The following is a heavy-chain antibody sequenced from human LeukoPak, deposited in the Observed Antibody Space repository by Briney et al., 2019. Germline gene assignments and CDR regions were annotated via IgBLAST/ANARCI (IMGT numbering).Heavy chain of an antibody. CDR3: ARVSVVDTYYYYYGMGV. V-gene: IGHV1-69*13. J-gene: IGHJ6*02. CDR2: IIPIFGTA. CDR1: GGTFSSYA. Sequence: GASVKVSCKASGGTFSSYAISWVRQAPGQGLEWMGGIIPIFGTANYAQKFQGRVTITADESTSTAYMELSSLRSEDTAVYYCARVSVVDTYYYYYGMGVWGQGTTVTVSS. D-gene: IGHD5-18*01.